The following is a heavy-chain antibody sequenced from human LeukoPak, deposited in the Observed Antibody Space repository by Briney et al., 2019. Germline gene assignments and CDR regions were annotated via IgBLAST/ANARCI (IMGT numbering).Heavy chain of an antibody. D-gene: IGHD3-9*01. CDR2: INHSGST. J-gene: IGHJ4*02. V-gene: IGHV4-34*01. CDR3: ALRYFDRDY. CDR1: GGSFSGYY. Sequence: SETLSLTCAVYGGSFSGYYWSWIRQPPGKGLEWIGEINHSGSTNYNPSLKSRVTISVDTSKNQFSLKLSSVTAADTAVYYCALRYFDRDYWGQGTLVTVSS.